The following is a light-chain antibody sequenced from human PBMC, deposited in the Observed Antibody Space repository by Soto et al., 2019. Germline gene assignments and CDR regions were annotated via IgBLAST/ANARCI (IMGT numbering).Light chain of an antibody. CDR1: QSVSNNY. Sequence: EIVLTQSPGTLSLSPGERATLSCMASQSVSNNYLAWYQQKPGQAPRLRIYGASNRATGIPDRFSGSGSGTDFTLTISRLEPEDFAVYYCQQYGSSGTFGQGTKVDIK. V-gene: IGKV3-20*01. CDR2: GAS. CDR3: QQYGSSGT. J-gene: IGKJ1*01.